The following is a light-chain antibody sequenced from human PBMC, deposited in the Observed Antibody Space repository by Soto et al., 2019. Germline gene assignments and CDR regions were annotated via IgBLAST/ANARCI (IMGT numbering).Light chain of an antibody. CDR2: DAT. V-gene: IGKV3-11*01. Sequence: EIVLTQSPATLSLSPGERATLSCRASQSVSSYLAWYQQKPGQAPRILIYDATYRATGIPARFSGSGSGTDFTLSISSLEPEDFAVYYCQQRSNWPLTFGGGTMVEIK. CDR1: QSVSSY. CDR3: QQRSNWPLT. J-gene: IGKJ4*01.